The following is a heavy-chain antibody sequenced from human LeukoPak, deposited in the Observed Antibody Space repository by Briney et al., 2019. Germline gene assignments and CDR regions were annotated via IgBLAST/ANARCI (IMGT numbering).Heavy chain of an antibody. CDR2: ISNDGTIQ. CDR1: GFTFSSYA. V-gene: IGHV3-30*19. CDR3: ARAMVRGVIPY. D-gene: IGHD3-10*01. J-gene: IGHJ4*02. Sequence: GGSLRLSCAASGFTFSSYAMHWVRQAPGKGLEWLAVISNDGTIQYYADSVKGRFTISRDNSRNIMNLQTDSLRPEDTALYYCARAMVRGVIPYWGQGTLVTVSS.